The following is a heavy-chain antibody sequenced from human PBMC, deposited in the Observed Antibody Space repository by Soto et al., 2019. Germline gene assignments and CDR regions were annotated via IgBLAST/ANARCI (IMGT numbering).Heavy chain of an antibody. CDR2: ISGSGGST. Sequence: GGSLRLSCAASGFTVSSSYAMSWVRQAPGKGLEWVSAISGSGGSTYYADSVKGRFTISRDNSKNTLYLQMNSLRAEDTAVYYCAKARHTAMEYSTHFDYWGQGTLVTVSS. J-gene: IGHJ4*02. CDR3: AKARHTAMEYSTHFDY. CDR1: GFTVSSSYA. V-gene: IGHV3-23*01. D-gene: IGHD5-18*01.